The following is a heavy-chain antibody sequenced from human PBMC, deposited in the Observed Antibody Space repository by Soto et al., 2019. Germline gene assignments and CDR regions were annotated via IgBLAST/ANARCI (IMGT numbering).Heavy chain of an antibody. CDR1: RFAFSNYG. V-gene: IGHV3-33*01. CDR2: IWYDGSNK. CDR3: AGSPPGVAGRYYFDY. J-gene: IGHJ4*02. D-gene: IGHD6-6*01. Sequence: QVQLVESGGGVVQPGRSLRLSCAASRFAFSNYGMHWVRQAPGKGLAWVALIWYDGSNKYYADSVKGRFTISRDNSKNTLYLQMHSLRAEDTAVYYCAGSPPGVAGRYYFDYWGQGALVTVSS.